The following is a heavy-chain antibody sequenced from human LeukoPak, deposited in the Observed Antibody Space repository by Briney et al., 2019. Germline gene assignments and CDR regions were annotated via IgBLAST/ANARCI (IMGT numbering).Heavy chain of an antibody. CDR2: IWYDGSNK. CDR3: ARDIYSSSWYLPYYYYYGMDV. V-gene: IGHV3-33*01. D-gene: IGHD6-13*01. J-gene: IGHJ6*02. Sequence: GGSLRLSCAASGFTFSSYGMHWVRQAPGKGLEWMAVIWYDGSNKYYADSVKGRFTISRDNSKNTLYLQMNSLRAEDTAVYYCARDIYSSSWYLPYYYYYGMDVWGQGTTVTVSS. CDR1: GFTFSSYG.